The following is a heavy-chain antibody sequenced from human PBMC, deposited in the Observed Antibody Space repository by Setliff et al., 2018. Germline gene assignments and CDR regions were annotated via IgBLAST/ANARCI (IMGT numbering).Heavy chain of an antibody. J-gene: IGHJ4*02. CDR3: ARHPSSGSYYGGSIFYFDD. D-gene: IGHD1-26*01. CDR1: GGSISSGSFY. Sequence: SETLSLTCTVSGGSISSGSFYWSWIRQPAGKGPEWIGHIYTSGSTNYNPSLKTRVTISVDTSKNQFSLKLSSVTAADTAVYYCARHPSSGSYYGGSIFYFDDWGPGILVTVSS. CDR2: IYTSGST. V-gene: IGHV4-61*09.